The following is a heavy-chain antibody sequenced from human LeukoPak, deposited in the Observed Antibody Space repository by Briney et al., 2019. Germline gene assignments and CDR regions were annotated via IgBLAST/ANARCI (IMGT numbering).Heavy chain of an antibody. D-gene: IGHD2/OR15-2a*01. CDR1: GGSIRSYS. CDR2: IHYSGST. V-gene: IGHV4-59*01. J-gene: IGHJ6*03. CDR3: VRWGSNNRGYDYMDD. Sequence: SETLSLSCTVSGGSIRSYSRSWIRQPPGKGLEWIGYIHYSGSTNYNPSLKSRVTISVDTSKNQFSLKLNSVTAADTAVYDCVRWGSNNRGYDYMDDWGKGATVTVSS.